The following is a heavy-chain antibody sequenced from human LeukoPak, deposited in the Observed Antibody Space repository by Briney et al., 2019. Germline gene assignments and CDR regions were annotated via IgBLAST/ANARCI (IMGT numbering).Heavy chain of an antibody. CDR1: GGSISSGGYS. CDR2: IYHSGST. V-gene: IGHV4-30-2*01. CDR3: ARERGIVGIV. D-gene: IGHD3-22*01. Sequence: SSETLSLTCAVSGGSISSGGYSWSWIRQPPGKGLEWIGYIYHSGSTYYNPSLKSRVTISVDRSKNQFSLKLSSVTAADTAVYYCARERGIVGIVWGQGTTVTVSS. J-gene: IGHJ6*02.